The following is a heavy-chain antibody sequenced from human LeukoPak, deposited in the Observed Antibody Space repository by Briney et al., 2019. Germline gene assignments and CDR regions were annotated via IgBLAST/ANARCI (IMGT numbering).Heavy chain of an antibody. CDR2: ITWDSGSI. D-gene: IGHD3-16*01. CDR1: GFTFDDYA. Sequence: PGRSLRLSCAASGFTFDDYAMHWVRQAPGKGLEWVSGITWDSGSIAYADSVKGRFTISRDNAKNSLYLQMNSLGAEDTALYYCTKSRGIYNWFDPWGQGTLVTVSS. V-gene: IGHV3-9*01. CDR3: TKSRGIYNWFDP. J-gene: IGHJ5*02.